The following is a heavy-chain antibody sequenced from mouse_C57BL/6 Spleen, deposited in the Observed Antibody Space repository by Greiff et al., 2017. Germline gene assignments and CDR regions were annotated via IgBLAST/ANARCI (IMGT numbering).Heavy chain of an antibody. D-gene: IGHD1-1*01. CDR2: ISSGGSYT. V-gene: IGHV5-6*01. CDR1: GFTFSSYG. Sequence: EVKVVESGGDLVKPGGSLKLSCAASGFTFSSYGMSWVRQTPDKRLEWVATISSGGSYTYYPDSVKGRFTISRDNAKNTLYLQMSSLKSEDTAMYYCARHRSSPTGAMDYWGQGTSVTVSS. CDR3: ARHRSSPTGAMDY. J-gene: IGHJ4*01.